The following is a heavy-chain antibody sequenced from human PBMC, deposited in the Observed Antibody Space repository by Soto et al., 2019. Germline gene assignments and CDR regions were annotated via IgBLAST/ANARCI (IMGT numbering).Heavy chain of an antibody. D-gene: IGHD3-3*01. CDR2: INPGGGST. CDR3: ARAQYYDFRSGYPYYYYYMDV. V-gene: IGHV1-46*03. Sequence: ASVKVSCKASGYTFTSYYMHWVRQAPGQGLEWMGIINPGGGSTSYAQKFQGRVTMTRDTSTSTVYMELSSLRSEDTAVYYCARAQYYDFRSGYPYYYYYMDVWGKGTTVTVSS. J-gene: IGHJ6*03. CDR1: GYTFTSYY.